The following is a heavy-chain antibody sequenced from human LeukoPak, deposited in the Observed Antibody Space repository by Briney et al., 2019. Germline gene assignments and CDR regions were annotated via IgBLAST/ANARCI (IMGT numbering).Heavy chain of an antibody. CDR3: ARDSHSSGLFDY. CDR1: GFTFSSFT. D-gene: IGHD6-19*01. V-gene: IGHV3-23*01. J-gene: IGHJ4*02. Sequence: SGGSLRLSCATSGFTFSSFTMNWVRQAPGKGLEWVSTISDGSRDTHYAGSVKGRFTISRDDSQNIVYLQMDSLRAEDTAVYYCARDSHSSGLFDYWGQGTLVTVSS. CDR2: ISDGSRDT.